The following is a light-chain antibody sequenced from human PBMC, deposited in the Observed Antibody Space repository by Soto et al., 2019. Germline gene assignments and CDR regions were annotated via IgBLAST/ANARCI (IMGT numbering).Light chain of an antibody. CDR2: GGS. CDR3: QQFNNWPLT. Sequence: EVVMTQSPASLSLSPGERATLSCRASQSIASNLGWYQKKPGQAPRLLTYGGSARAAGIPGRFSGSWSGTDFTLTISSLQSEDFAVYYCQQFNNWPLTFGGGTKVEIK. CDR1: QSIASN. V-gene: IGKV3-15*01. J-gene: IGKJ4*01.